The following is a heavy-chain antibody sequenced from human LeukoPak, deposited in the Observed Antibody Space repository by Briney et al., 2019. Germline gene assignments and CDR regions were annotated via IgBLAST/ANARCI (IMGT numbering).Heavy chain of an antibody. D-gene: IGHD1-1*01. CDR2: INHSGST. Sequence: SETLSLTCTVSGGSISSGGYYWSWIRQPPGKGLEWIGEINHSGSTNYNPSLKSRVTISVDTSKNQFSLKLSSVTAADTAVYYCARDRTHARSFDYWGQGTLVTVSS. V-gene: IGHV4-39*07. CDR3: ARDRTHARSFDY. J-gene: IGHJ4*02. CDR1: GGSISSGGYY.